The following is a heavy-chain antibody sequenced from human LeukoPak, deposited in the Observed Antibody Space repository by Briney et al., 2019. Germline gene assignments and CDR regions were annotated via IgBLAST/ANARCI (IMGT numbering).Heavy chain of an antibody. J-gene: IGHJ4*02. Sequence: SETLSLTCTVSGGSISSGGYYWSWIRQHPGKGLEWIGYIYYSGSTYYNPSLKSRVTISVDTSKNQFSLKLSSVTAADTAVYYCASMKTSSGYFNYFDYWGQGTLVTVSS. V-gene: IGHV4-31*03. D-gene: IGHD3-22*01. CDR1: GGSISSGGYY. CDR2: IYYSGST. CDR3: ASMKTSSGYFNYFDY.